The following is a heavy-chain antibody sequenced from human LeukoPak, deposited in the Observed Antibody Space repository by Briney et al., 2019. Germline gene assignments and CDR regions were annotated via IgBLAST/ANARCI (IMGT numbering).Heavy chain of an antibody. D-gene: IGHD6-19*01. CDR3: ARDLAVAGYYYGMDV. Sequence: GGSLRLSCAASGFTFSSYSMNWVRQAPGKGLEWVSSISSSSSYIYYADSVKGRFTISRDKAKNSLYLQMNSLRAEDTAVYYCARDLAVAGYYYGMDVWGKGTTVTVSS. V-gene: IGHV3-21*01. J-gene: IGHJ6*04. CDR2: ISSSSSYI. CDR1: GFTFSSYS.